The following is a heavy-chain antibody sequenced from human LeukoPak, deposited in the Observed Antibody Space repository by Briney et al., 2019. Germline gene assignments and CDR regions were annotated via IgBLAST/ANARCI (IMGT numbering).Heavy chain of an antibody. CDR3: ARQILYSSSWYYWFDP. V-gene: IGHV5-51*01. D-gene: IGHD6-13*01. J-gene: IGHJ5*02. CDR2: IYPGDSDA. Sequence: GEALKISCNGSGYSFTIYWIGWVRQMPGKGLEWMGIIYPGDSDARYSPSFQGQGTISADQSISTAYLQWSSLKASDTAMYYCARQILYSSSWYYWFDPWGQGNLVTVSS. CDR1: GYSFTIYW.